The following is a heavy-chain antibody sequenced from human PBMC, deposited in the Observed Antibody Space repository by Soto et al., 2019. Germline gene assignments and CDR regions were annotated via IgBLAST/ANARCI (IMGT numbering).Heavy chain of an antibody. Sequence: EVQLLESGGGLVQPGGSLRLSCAASGFTFSSYAMSWVRQAPGKGLEWVSAISGSGGSTYYADSVKGRFTISRDNSKNPLYLQMSSLGAGDTAVYYCAPHLWVGDLYYWGQGTLVTVSS. CDR3: APHLWVGDLYY. D-gene: IGHD3-10*01. CDR2: ISGSGGST. V-gene: IGHV3-23*01. J-gene: IGHJ4*02. CDR1: GFTFSSYA.